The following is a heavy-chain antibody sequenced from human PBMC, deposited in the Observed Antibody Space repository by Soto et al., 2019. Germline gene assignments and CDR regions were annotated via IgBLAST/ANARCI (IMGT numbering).Heavy chain of an antibody. CDR3: ARGRGAAADYFDF. D-gene: IGHD6-13*01. CDR2: ISSSTSHT. J-gene: IGHJ4*02. V-gene: IGHV3-11*05. CDR1: GFTFSDYY. Sequence: QVQLVESGGGLVKPGGSLRLSCAVSGFTFSDYYMTWIRQAPGKGLEWVSYISSSTSHTNYADSVKGLFTISRDNAKNSLFLQMNSLRAEDTAVYYCARGRGAAADYFDFWGQGPLVTVSS.